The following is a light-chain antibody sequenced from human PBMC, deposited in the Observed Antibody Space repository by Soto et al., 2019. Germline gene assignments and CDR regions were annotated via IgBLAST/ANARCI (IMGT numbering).Light chain of an antibody. CDR1: IDDVTAYYR. V-gene: IGLV2-18*01. CDR3: SVYTRTSTYV. J-gene: IGLJ1*01. CDR2: DVS. Sequence: QSVLTQPPSVSGSPGQSVTISCSGTIDDVTAYYRVSWYQQTPGTAPKLMIYDVSNRPSGVPDRFSGSGSGNTASLTISGLQAEDEGDYYCSVYTRTSTYVFGTGTKVTVL.